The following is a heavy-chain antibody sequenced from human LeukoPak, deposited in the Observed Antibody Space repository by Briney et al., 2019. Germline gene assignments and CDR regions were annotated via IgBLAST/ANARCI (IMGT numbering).Heavy chain of an antibody. CDR1: GFIFSTYA. J-gene: IGHJ4*02. Sequence: GGSLRLSCAASGFIFSTYAMSWVRQAPGKGLEWVSFIYSDNTHYSDSVKGRFTISRDNSKNTLYLQMNSLRAEDTAVYYCARVMGRYCSSTSCYVDYWGQGTLVTVSS. CDR3: ARVMGRYCSSTSCYVDY. V-gene: IGHV3-23*03. D-gene: IGHD2-2*01. CDR2: IYSDNT.